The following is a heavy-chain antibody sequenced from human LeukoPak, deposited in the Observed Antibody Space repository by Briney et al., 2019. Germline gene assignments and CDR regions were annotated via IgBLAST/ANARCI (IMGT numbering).Heavy chain of an antibody. CDR1: GGSISNTEYY. CDR2: INNGGTT. D-gene: IGHD3-10*01. CDR3: ARYVVYGSGKYYFDY. V-gene: IGHV4-39*01. Sequence: SETLSLTCTVSGGSISNTEYYWSWIRQPPGKELEWIASINNGGTTYYNPSLKSGVAISVDTSKNQFSLRLSSVTAADTAVYLCARYVVYGSGKYYFDYWGQGSLVTVSS. J-gene: IGHJ4*02.